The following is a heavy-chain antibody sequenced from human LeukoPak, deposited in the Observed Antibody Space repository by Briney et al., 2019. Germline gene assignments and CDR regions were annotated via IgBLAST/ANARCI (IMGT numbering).Heavy chain of an antibody. CDR2: INSDGSST. V-gene: IGHV3-74*01. CDR1: GFTFSSYW. Sequence: GGSLRLSCAASGFTFSSYWMHWVRQAPGKGLVWVSRINSDGSSTSYADSVKGRFTISRDNAKNTLYLQMNSLRAEDTAVYYCARSVPGVFDIRNGGMDVWGQGTTVTVSS. CDR3: ARSVPGVFDIRNGGMDV. D-gene: IGHD3-16*01. J-gene: IGHJ6*02.